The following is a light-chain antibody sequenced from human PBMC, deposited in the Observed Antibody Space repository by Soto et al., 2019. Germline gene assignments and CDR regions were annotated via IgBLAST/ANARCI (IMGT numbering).Light chain of an antibody. V-gene: IGLV2-14*01. CDR2: EVS. J-gene: IGLJ1*01. CDR3: SSYTSSSTLVV. CDR1: SSDVGGYNY. Sequence: QSVLTQPASVSGSPGQSITIYCTGTSSDVGGYNYVSWYQQHPGKAPKLMIYEVSNRPSGVSNRFSGSKSGNTASLTISGLQAEDEADYYCSSYTSSSTLVVFGTGTKHTVL.